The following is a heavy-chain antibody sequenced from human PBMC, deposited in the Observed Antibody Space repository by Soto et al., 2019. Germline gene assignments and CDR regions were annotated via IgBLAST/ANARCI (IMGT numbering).Heavy chain of an antibody. D-gene: IGHD6-19*01. CDR3: ARDRQAVAGTSRPNYYYYYMDV. CDR1: GFTFSSYS. J-gene: IGHJ6*03. CDR2: ISSSSSYI. Sequence: GGSLRLSCAASGFTFSSYSMNWVRQAPGKGLEWVSSISSSSSYIYYADSVKGRFTISRDNAKNSLYLQMNSLRAEDTAVYYCARDRQAVAGTSRPNYYYYYMDVWGKGTTVTVSS. V-gene: IGHV3-21*01.